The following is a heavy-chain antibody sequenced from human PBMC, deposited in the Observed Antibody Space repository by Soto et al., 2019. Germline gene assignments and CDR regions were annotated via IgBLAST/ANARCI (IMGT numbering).Heavy chain of an antibody. V-gene: IGHV4-34*01. CDR3: ARGENTIFGVVGDYYYYDGMDV. Sequence: SETLSLTCAVYGGSFSGYYWSWIRQPPGKGLEWIGEINHSGSTNYTPSLKSRATISVDTSKNQFSLKMSTVTVADTAVYYCARGENTIFGVVGDYYYYDGMDVWGQGTTVTVSS. J-gene: IGHJ6*02. CDR2: INHSGST. D-gene: IGHD3-3*01. CDR1: GGSFSGYY.